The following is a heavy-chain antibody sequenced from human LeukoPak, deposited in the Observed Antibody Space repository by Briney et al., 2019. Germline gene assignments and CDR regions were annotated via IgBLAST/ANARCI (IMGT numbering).Heavy chain of an antibody. V-gene: IGHV4-34*01. CDR1: GGSINGYY. D-gene: IGHD1-1*01. CDR2: IYHSGST. J-gene: IGHJ3*02. CDR3: ARGNDDAFDI. Sequence: SETLSLTCGVSGGSINGYYWGWIRQPPGKGLEWIGEIYHSGSTNYNPSLKSRVTISVDKSKNQFSLKLSSVTAADTAVYYCARGNDDAFDIWGQGTMVTVSS.